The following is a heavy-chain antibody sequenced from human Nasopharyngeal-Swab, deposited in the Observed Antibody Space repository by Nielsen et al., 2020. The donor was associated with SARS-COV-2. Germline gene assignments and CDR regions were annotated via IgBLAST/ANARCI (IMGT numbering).Heavy chain of an antibody. J-gene: IGHJ4*02. CDR2: IYYSGRT. CDR1: GGSISSSSYY. Sequence: SETLSLTCTVSGGSISSSSYYWGWIRQPPGKGLEWIGSIYYSGRTYYTPSLKSRVTISVDKSKNQFSLKLSSVTAADTAVYYCARVGPPHAGRLLDYWGQGTLVTVSS. V-gene: IGHV4-39*07. CDR3: ARVGPPHAGRLLDY.